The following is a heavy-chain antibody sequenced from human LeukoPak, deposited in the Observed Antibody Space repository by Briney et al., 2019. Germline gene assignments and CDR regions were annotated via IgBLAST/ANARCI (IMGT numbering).Heavy chain of an antibody. CDR1: GGSFSGYY. J-gene: IGHJ4*02. CDR2: INHSGST. D-gene: IGHD3-22*01. CDR3: ARGHGYYYDSSGNPPYY. V-gene: IGHV4-34*01. Sequence: SETLSLTCAVYGGSFSGYYWRWIRQPPGKGLEWIGEINHSGSTNYNPSLKSRVTISVDTSKNQFSLKLSSVTAADTAVYYCARGHGYYYDSSGNPPYYWGQGTLVTVSS.